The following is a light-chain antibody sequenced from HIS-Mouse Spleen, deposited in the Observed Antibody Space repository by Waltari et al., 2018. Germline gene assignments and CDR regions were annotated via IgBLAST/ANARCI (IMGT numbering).Light chain of an antibody. V-gene: IGLV2-23*01. J-gene: IGLJ3*02. CDR2: EGS. CDR1: SSDDGSYNL. CDR3: CSYAGSSTWV. Sequence: QSALTQPASVSGSPGQSITIPCPGTSSDDGSYNLVSWYHQHPGKSPKLMIYEGSKRPSGVSNRFSGSKSGNTASLTISGLQAEDEADYYCCSYAGSSTWVFGGGTKLTVL.